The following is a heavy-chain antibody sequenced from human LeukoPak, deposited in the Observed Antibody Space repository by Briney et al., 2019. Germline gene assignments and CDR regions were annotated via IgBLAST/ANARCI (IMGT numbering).Heavy chain of an antibody. Sequence: SETLSLTCAVYGGSFSGYYWSWIRQPPGKGLEWIGEINHSGSTNYNPSLKSRVTISVDTSKNQFSLKLSSVTAADTAVYYCATGTGHKAFDYWGQGTLVTVSS. CDR1: GGSFSGYY. V-gene: IGHV4-34*01. CDR3: ATGTGHKAFDY. CDR2: INHSGST. D-gene: IGHD3/OR15-3a*01. J-gene: IGHJ4*02.